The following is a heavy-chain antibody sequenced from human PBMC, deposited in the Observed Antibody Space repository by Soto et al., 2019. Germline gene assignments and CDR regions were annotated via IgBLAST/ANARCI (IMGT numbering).Heavy chain of an antibody. CDR2: IIPIFGTA. D-gene: IGHD3-22*01. J-gene: IGHJ4*02. Sequence: EASVKVSCKASGGTFSSYAISWVRQAPGQGLEWMGGIIPIFGTANYAQKFQGRVTITADEYTSTAYMELSSLRSEDTAVHYCARASYDSSGYPGKNFDYWGQGNLVTVSS. CDR1: GGTFSSYA. CDR3: ARASYDSSGYPGKNFDY. V-gene: IGHV1-69*13.